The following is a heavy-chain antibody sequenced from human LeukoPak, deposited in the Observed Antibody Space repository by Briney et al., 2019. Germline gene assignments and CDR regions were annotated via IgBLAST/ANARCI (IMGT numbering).Heavy chain of an antibody. Sequence: ASVKVSCEASGYTFTNYYMHWVRQAPGQGLEWMGIINRSGGSTSYAEKFQGRVTMTRDTSTSTVYMELSSLRSEDTAVYYCARGAVDYYSGMDVWGQGTTVTVSS. CDR1: GYTFTNYY. J-gene: IGHJ6*02. CDR3: ARGAVDYYSGMDV. V-gene: IGHV1-46*01. CDR2: INRSGGST.